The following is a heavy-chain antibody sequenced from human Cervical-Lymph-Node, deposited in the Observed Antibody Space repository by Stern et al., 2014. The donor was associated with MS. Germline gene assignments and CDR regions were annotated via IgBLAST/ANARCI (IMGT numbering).Heavy chain of an antibody. V-gene: IGHV5-51*03. Sequence: VQLVESGAELKKPGESLRISCKGSGYSLTNTWIGWVRHMPGKGLEWMGIIYPGDSETRYSPSFQGQVTISADKSINTAYLQWSSLKASDTAMYYCARGRGIALRPDYWGQGTLVTVSS. J-gene: IGHJ4*02. CDR1: GYSLTNTW. CDR2: IYPGDSET. CDR3: ARGRGIALRPDY. D-gene: IGHD6-13*01.